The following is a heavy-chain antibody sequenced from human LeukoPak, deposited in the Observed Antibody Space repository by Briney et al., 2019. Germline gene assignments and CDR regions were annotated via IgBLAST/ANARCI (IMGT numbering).Heavy chain of an antibody. CDR3: ARGPEEEVPVPAATRTNFDY. CDR1: RHPLSGYH. V-gene: IGHV4-34*01. Sequence: SETLSHTCAVHRHPLSGYHWSSIRQPPGRGLEWNGEINHRGSTNSNPSLKSRVTISVDTSKTQFSLKLNSVTAADTAVYYCARGPEEEVPVPAATRTNFDYWGQGPLVTVSS. J-gene: IGHJ4*02. CDR2: INHRGST. D-gene: IGHD2-2*01.